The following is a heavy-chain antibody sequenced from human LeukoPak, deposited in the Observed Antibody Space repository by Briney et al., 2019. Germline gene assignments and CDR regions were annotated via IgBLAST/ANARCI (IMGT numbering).Heavy chain of an antibody. CDR2: INGDGSEK. CDR1: GFTFSNYW. V-gene: IGHV3-7*01. CDR3: AELGITMIGGV. J-gene: IGHJ6*04. D-gene: IGHD3-10*02. Sequence: GGSLRLSCTASGFTFSNYWMMWVRQAPGKGLEWVANINGDGSEKYYADSVEGRFTISRDNAKNSLYLQMNSLRAEDTAVYYCAELGITMIGGVWGKGTTVTISS.